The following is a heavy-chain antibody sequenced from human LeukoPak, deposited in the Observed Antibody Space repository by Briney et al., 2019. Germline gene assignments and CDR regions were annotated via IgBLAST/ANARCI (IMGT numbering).Heavy chain of an antibody. CDR1: GFIFTDYW. Sequence: GGSLRLSCEASGFIFTDYWMTWARQAPGKGLEWVANTNKDGSEKWYVDSVKGRFTISRDNAKNSLYLQMHSLKAGDTALYYCVRDGNDGLNDWEYWGQGALVTVSS. CDR2: TNKDGSEK. D-gene: IGHD1-1*01. CDR3: VRDGNDGLNDWEY. V-gene: IGHV3-7*03. J-gene: IGHJ1*01.